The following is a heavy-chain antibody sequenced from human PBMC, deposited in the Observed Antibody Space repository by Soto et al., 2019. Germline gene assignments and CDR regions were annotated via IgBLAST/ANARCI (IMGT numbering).Heavy chain of an antibody. J-gene: IGHJ5*02. Sequence: QVQLVQSGAEVKKPGSSVKVSCKASGGTFSSYAISWVRQAPGKGLEWMGGIIPICGTANYAQKFQGRVTITADESTSTAYMELSSLRSEDTAVYYCARDGGPDYYGSGSYYTSWGQGTLVTVSS. CDR2: IIPICGTA. CDR3: ARDGGPDYYGSGSYYTS. CDR1: GGTFSSYA. V-gene: IGHV1-69*01. D-gene: IGHD3-10*01.